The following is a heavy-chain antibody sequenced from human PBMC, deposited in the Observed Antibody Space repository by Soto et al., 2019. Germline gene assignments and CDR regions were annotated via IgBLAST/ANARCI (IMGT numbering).Heavy chain of an antibody. Sequence: QVQLVQSGAEVKKPGSSVKVSCKASGGTFSSYAISWVRQAPGQGLEWMGGIIPIFGTANYAQKFQGRVTITADESTSTAYMELSSLRSEDTAVYYCARDRSGSYYDLGYFDYWGQGTLVTVSS. CDR1: GGTFSSYA. V-gene: IGHV1-69*12. J-gene: IGHJ4*02. D-gene: IGHD1-26*01. CDR2: IIPIFGTA. CDR3: ARDRSGSYYDLGYFDY.